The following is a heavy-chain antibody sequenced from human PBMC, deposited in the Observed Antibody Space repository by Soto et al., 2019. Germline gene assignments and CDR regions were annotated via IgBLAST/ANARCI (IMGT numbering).Heavy chain of an antibody. Sequence: GGSLRLSCSASGFTVNNYSMNWVRPVPGKGLEWVSVISGSGGSTNYADSVKGRFTISRDNSKNMLFLQMNSLRAEDSAVYYCAKGVSTRWLQFDYWGQGTLVTVSS. D-gene: IGHD5-18*01. CDR1: GFTVNNYS. J-gene: IGHJ4*02. CDR3: AKGVSTRWLQFDY. V-gene: IGHV3-23*01. CDR2: ISGSGGST.